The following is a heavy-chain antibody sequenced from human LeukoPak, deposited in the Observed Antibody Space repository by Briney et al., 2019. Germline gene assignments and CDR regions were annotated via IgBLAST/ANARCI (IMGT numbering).Heavy chain of an antibody. CDR1: GFTVSSDY. CDR2: IYSGGST. CDR3: ASLKEKS. Sequence: GGSLRLSCAASGFTVSSDYMSWVRQAPGKGLEWVSVIYSGGSTYYADSVKGRFTISRDKSKNSLYLQMDSLRVEDTAIYYCASLKEKSWGQGTLVTVSS. V-gene: IGHV3-53*01. J-gene: IGHJ5*02.